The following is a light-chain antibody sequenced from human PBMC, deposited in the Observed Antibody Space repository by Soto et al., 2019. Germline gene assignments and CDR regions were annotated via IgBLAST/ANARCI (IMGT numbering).Light chain of an antibody. CDR1: PCVSKNF. Sequence: EIGLPQSPGTLSLSPGERATLYCRASPCVSKNFLAGYQQKPGQAPRLLISGASNRATGIPDRFSGSGSGTDLSLTIARVEPEDLAVYFCQQYGSLAPTCGGGTNVAI. CDR2: GAS. CDR3: QQYGSLAPT. V-gene: IGKV3-20*01. J-gene: IGKJ4*01.